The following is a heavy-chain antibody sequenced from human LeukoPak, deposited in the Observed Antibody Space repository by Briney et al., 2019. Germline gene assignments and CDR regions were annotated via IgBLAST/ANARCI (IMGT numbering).Heavy chain of an antibody. CDR2: ISYDGSNK. J-gene: IGHJ4*02. Sequence: GRSLRLSCAASGFTLSSYGMHWVRQAPGKGLEWVAVISYDGSNKYYADSVKGRFTISRDNSKNTLYLQMNSLRAEDTAVYYCARERGRIAAAGTFDYWGQGTLVTVSS. V-gene: IGHV3-30*03. CDR1: GFTLSSYG. D-gene: IGHD6-13*01. CDR3: ARERGRIAAAGTFDY.